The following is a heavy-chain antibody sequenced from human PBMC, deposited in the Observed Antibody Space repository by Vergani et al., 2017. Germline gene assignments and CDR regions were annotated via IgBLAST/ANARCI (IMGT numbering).Heavy chain of an antibody. CDR1: SFSVSSHY. Sequence: LVESGGGLVQPGGSLRLSCAASSFSVSSHYMTWVRQAPGKGLEWVSTINIGGRTSYADSVKGRLTLTRDDSKNTLHLQMNSLRPEDTAVYYCARGIITETTDLDGVDISGQGTMVSVSS. J-gene: IGHJ3*02. CDR2: INIGGRT. D-gene: IGHD1-14*01. CDR3: ARGIITETTDLDGVDI. V-gene: IGHV3-66*02.